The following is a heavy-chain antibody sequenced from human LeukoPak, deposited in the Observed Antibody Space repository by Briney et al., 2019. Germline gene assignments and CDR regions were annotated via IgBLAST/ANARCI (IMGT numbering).Heavy chain of an antibody. CDR2: ISWNSGSI. Sequence: PGGSLRLSCAASGFTFDDYAMHWVRQAPGKGPEWVSGISWNSGSIGYADSVKGRFTISRDNAKNSLYLQMNSLRAEDTALYYCAKDNLTESYYFDYWGQGTLVTVSS. V-gene: IGHV3-9*01. J-gene: IGHJ4*02. D-gene: IGHD2-8*02. CDR3: AKDNLTESYYFDY. CDR1: GFTFDDYA.